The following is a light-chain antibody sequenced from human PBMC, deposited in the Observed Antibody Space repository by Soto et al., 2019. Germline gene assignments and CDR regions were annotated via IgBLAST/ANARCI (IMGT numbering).Light chain of an antibody. CDR1: NSDVGRFDL. Sequence: QSALTQPASVSGSPGQSITISCTGTNSDVGRFDLVSWYQQYPGKAPKLMIFAGTKRPSGVSNRFSGSKSGNTASLTISGLKAEDEADYYCCAYTGSQTAVFGGGTKLTVL. CDR3: CAYTGSQTAV. CDR2: AGT. V-gene: IGLV2-23*01. J-gene: IGLJ2*01.